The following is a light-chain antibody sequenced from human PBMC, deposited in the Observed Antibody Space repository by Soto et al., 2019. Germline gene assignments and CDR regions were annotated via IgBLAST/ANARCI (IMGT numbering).Light chain of an antibody. V-gene: IGKV1-5*03. CDR2: KAS. CDR1: QSISSW. J-gene: IGKJ1*01. CDR3: QHYNTYPWT. Sequence: DIQMTQSPSILSASVVDRVTITFLASQSISSWLAWYQQKPGKAPNLLIYKASHLENGVPSRFSGSGSGTEFTLTISSLQPGDFATYYCQHYNTYPWTCGQGTKGDIK.